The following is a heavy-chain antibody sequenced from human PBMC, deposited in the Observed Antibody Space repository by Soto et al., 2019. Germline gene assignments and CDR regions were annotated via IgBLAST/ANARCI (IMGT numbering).Heavy chain of an antibody. D-gene: IGHD3-22*01. CDR2: ISGSGGST. Sequence: GGSLRLSCAASGFTFSSYAMSWVRQAPGMGLQWVSAISGSGGSTFYADSVKGRFTISRDNSKNTLFLQMNSLRAEDTAVYYCAKWDYYDSSGYYYFDYWGQGTLVTVSS. CDR3: AKWDYYDSSGYYYFDY. J-gene: IGHJ4*02. V-gene: IGHV3-23*01. CDR1: GFTFSSYA.